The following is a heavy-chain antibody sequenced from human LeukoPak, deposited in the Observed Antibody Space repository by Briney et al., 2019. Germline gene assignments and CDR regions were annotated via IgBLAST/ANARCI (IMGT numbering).Heavy chain of an antibody. CDR1: GFTFSSYA. CDR2: ISGSGGST. J-gene: IGHJ3*02. V-gene: IGHV3-23*01. Sequence: GGSLRLSCAASGFTFSSYAMSWVRQAPGKGLEWVSAISGSGGSTYYADSVKGRFTISRDNSKNTLYLQMNSLRAEDTAVYYCAEGVWATILTNEAFDIWGQGTMVTVSS. CDR3: AEGVWATILTNEAFDI. D-gene: IGHD3-9*01.